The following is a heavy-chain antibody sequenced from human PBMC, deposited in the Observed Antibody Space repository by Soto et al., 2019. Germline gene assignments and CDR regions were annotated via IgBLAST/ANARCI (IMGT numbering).Heavy chain of an antibody. J-gene: IGHJ6*02. Sequence: PGGSLRLSCAASGFTFSNAWMNWVRQAPGKGLEWVGRIKSKTDGGTTDYAAPVKGRFTISRDDSKNTLYLQMNSLKTEDTAVYYCTTSPKAPFEHCSSTSCPHRDVWGQGTTVTVSS. CDR3: TTSPKAPFEHCSSTSCPHRDV. D-gene: IGHD2-2*01. CDR1: GFTFSNAW. CDR2: IKSKTDGGTT. V-gene: IGHV3-15*07.